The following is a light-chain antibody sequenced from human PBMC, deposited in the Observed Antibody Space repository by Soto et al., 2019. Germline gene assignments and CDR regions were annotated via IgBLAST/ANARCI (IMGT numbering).Light chain of an antibody. CDR2: GAF. V-gene: IGKV3-20*01. CDR1: QSGSSSY. J-gene: IGKJ1*01. CDR3: QHYGYPQWT. Sequence: EIVLTQSPDTLSLSPGERATLSCRASQSGSSSYLAWYQQRPGQPPRLLIYGAFTRADDIPDRFSGSGSGTDFTLTISSLQPEDFAVYYCQHYGYPQWTFGQGTKVEI.